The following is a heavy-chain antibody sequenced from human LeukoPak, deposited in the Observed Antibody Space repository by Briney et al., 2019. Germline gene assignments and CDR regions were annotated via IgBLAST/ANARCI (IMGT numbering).Heavy chain of an antibody. V-gene: IGHV4-39*07. CDR3: ARDSTSLFDS. Sequence: SETLSLTCTVSRGSISSTSYYWGWIRQPPGKGLEWIGSIYYSGTTHYNPSLKSRLTISLDTSKNQFSLRLGSVTAADTAVYYCARDSTSLFDSWGQGILVTV. J-gene: IGHJ5*01. CDR2: IYYSGTT. CDR1: RGSISSTSYY.